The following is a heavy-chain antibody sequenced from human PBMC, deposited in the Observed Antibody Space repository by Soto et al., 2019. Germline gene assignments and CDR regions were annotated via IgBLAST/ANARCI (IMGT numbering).Heavy chain of an antibody. J-gene: IGHJ6*02. CDR1: GGSISGYY. CDR3: ARDLWGYCGTDCYPLDV. D-gene: IGHD2-21*02. CDR2: MYKTGST. Sequence: SETLSLTCTVSGGSISGYYWSWIRQPPGKGLEWIGYMYKTGSTVYNPSFKSRVTISVDTSKNQFPLKLNSVTAADTAVYYCARDLWGYCGTDCYPLDVWGQGTTVTVS. V-gene: IGHV4-59*01.